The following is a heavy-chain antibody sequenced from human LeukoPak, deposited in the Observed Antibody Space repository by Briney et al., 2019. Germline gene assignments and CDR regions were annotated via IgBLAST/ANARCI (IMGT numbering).Heavy chain of an antibody. CDR1: GYTFTGYY. CDR3: AKESSGNFDY. D-gene: IGHD6-19*01. CDR2: INTNSGNP. J-gene: IGHJ4*02. V-gene: IGHV7-4-1*02. Sequence: GASVKVSCKASGYTFTGYYMHWVRQAPGQGLEWMGWINTNSGNPTYAQGFIGRFVFSLDPSVSTAYLQISSLKAEDTAVYYCAKESSGNFDYWGQGTLVTVSS.